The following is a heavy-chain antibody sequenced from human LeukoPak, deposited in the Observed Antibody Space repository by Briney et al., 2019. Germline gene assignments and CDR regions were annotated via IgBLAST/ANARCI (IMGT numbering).Heavy chain of an antibody. CDR1: GFTFSSYS. V-gene: IGHV3-48*04. D-gene: IGHD3-22*01. CDR2: ISSSDTT. Sequence: PGGSLRPSCAASGFTFSSYSINWVRQAPGKGLEWVSYISSSDTTYYADSVKGRFTISRDNAKNSLYLQMNSLRAEDTAVYYCARSPDNYYDSSGYYAHFDYWGQGTLVTVSS. CDR3: ARSPDNYYDSSGYYAHFDY. J-gene: IGHJ4*02.